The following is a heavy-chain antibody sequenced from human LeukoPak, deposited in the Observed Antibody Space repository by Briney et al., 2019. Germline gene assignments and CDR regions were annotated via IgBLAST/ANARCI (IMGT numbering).Heavy chain of an antibody. V-gene: IGHV4-34*01. D-gene: IGHD3-3*01. J-gene: IGHJ5*02. CDR3: ARECNDFPLNWFDP. Sequence: SETLSLTCAVYGGSFSGYYWSWIRQPPGKGLEWIGYIYYSGSTYYNPSLKSRVTISVDTSKNQFSLKLSSVTAADTAVYYCARECNDFPLNWFDPWGQGTLVTVSS. CDR1: GGSFSGYY. CDR2: IYYSGST.